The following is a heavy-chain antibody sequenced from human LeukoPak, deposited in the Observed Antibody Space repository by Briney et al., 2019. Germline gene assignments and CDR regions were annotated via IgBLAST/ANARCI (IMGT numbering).Heavy chain of an antibody. CDR1: GGAITSQY. Sequence: SETLSLTCTVSGGAITSQYWTWIRQSPVKGLEWIGDISNSGSTSYNPSLKSRVTISIDTSKSQFSLKLTSVTAADTAVYYCARGGYNWFDPWGQGTLVTVSS. J-gene: IGHJ5*02. CDR2: ISNSGST. V-gene: IGHV4-59*11. CDR3: ARGGYNWFDP.